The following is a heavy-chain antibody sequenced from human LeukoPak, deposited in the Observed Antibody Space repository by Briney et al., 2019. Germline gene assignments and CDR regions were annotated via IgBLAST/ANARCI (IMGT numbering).Heavy chain of an antibody. CDR2: MTPNSVHT. CDR3: ARSLTDEVDAFDI. CDR1: GYTFTSYY. V-gene: IGHV1-8*03. J-gene: IGHJ3*02. Sequence: TSLKITCKASGYTFTSYYMHWVRQATGQGLEWMGRMTPNSVHTDFAQKFQRRVTITRSFSKNTAYMELSSLRSEDTAVYYCARSLTDEVDAFDIWGQGTMVTVSS.